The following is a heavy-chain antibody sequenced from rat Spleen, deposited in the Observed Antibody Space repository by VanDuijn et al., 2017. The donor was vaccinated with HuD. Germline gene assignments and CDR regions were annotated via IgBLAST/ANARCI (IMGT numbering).Heavy chain of an antibody. CDR2: ITNGGAIT. CDR3: ARHGYDGSYYYWDY. CDR1: GFTFNNYC. J-gene: IGHJ2*01. D-gene: IGHD1-12*02. V-gene: IGHV5-31*01. Sequence: EVQLVESGGGLVQPGRSLKLSCVASGFTFNNYCMTWIRQAPRKGLEWVASITNGGAITSYRDSVKGRFTISRDTAKSTLYLEMDSLRSEDTATYYCARHGYDGSYYYWDYWGQGVMVTVSS.